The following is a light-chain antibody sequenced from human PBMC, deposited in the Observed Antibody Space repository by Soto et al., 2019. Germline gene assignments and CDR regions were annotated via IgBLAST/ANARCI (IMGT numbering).Light chain of an antibody. J-gene: IGLJ2*01. CDR2: EVS. V-gene: IGLV2-14*01. Sequence: QSALTQPASVSGSPGQSITISCSGTSSDVGHYNYVSWYQHHPGKAPKLLIYEVSDRPSGVSNRFSGSKSGNTASLTISGLQAEDEADYYCCSYTTNSTLVFGRGTKLTVL. CDR1: SSDVGHYNY. CDR3: CSYTTNSTLV.